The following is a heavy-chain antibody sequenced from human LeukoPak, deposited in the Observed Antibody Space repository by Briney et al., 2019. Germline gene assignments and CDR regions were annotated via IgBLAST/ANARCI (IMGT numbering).Heavy chain of an antibody. CDR2: IYPGDSDT. Sequence: GESLQISCKGSGYIFTSYWIGWVRPLPGKGLEWMGIIYPGDSDTRYSPSFQGQVTISADKSISTAYLQWSSLKASDTAMYYCARRGKAAAGRRYYFDYWGQGTLVTVSS. CDR1: GYIFTSYW. J-gene: IGHJ4*02. D-gene: IGHD6-13*01. V-gene: IGHV5-51*01. CDR3: ARRGKAAAGRRYYFDY.